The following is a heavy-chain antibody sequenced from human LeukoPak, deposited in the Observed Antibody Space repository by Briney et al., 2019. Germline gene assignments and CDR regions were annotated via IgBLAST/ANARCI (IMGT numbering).Heavy chain of an antibody. CDR2: IAWDGGST. V-gene: IGHV3-43D*03. CDR1: GFPFDDYA. Sequence: PGGSLRLSCAASGFPFDDYAMHWVRQAPGKGLEWVSLIAWDGGSTYYADSVKGRFTISRDNAKNSLYLQMNSLRAEDTALYYCAKDNPRGGYGDYGSWFDPWGQGTLVTVSS. D-gene: IGHD4-17*01. J-gene: IGHJ5*02. CDR3: AKDNPRGGYGDYGSWFDP.